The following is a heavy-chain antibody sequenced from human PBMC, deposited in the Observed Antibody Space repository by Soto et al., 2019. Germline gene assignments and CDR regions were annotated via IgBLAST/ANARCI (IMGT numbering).Heavy chain of an antibody. V-gene: IGHV4-4*07. CDR3: AGEGGRAPSCRGVLYDY. CDR1: GGSISSYY. Sequence: QVQLQESGPGLVKPSETLSLTCTVSGGSISSYYWSWIRQPAGKGLEWIGRIYTSGSTNYNPSLKSRVTMAADTSTNQFYLKGRWVTAADSGVYCWAGEGGRAPSCRGVLYDYWGQGTLVTVSS. CDR2: IYTSGST. D-gene: IGHD3-16*01. J-gene: IGHJ4*02.